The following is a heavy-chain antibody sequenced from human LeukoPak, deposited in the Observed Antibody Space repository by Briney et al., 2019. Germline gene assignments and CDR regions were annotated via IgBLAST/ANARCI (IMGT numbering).Heavy chain of an antibody. CDR1: GFTFSSYE. J-gene: IGHJ6*03. D-gene: IGHD6-19*01. CDR3: ARGSGYSSGWYYYYMDV. V-gene: IGHV3-48*03. CDR2: ISSSGSTI. Sequence: GGSLRLSCAASGFTFSSYEMNWVRQAPGKGLEWVSYISSSGSTIYYADSVKGRFTISRDNAKNSLYLQMNSLRAEDTAVYYCARGSGYSSGWYYYYMDVWGKGTTVTISS.